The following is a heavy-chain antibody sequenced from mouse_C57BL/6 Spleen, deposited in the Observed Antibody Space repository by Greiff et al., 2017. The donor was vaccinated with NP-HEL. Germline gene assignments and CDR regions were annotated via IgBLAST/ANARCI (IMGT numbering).Heavy chain of an antibody. V-gene: IGHV1-52*01. CDR2: IDPSDSET. D-gene: IGHD2-4*01. CDR3: AVIYYDYDAAY. J-gene: IGHJ3*01. CDR1: GYTFTSYW. Sequence: QVQLQQPGAELVRPGSSVKLSCKASGYTFTSYWMHWVKQRPIQGLEWIGNIDPSDSETHYNQKFKDKATLTVDKSSSTAYMQLSSLTSEDSAVYYCAVIYYDYDAAYWGQGTLVTVSA.